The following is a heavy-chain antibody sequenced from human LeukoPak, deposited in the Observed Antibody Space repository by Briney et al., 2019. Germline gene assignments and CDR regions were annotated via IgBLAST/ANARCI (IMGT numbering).Heavy chain of an antibody. J-gene: IGHJ2*01. V-gene: IGHV3-23*01. CDR2: ISGSGGET. CDR1: GFTFSTYG. Sequence: PGGSLRLSCAASGFTFSTYGMSWVRQAPGKGLEWVSTISGSGGETNYADSVKGRFTISRDNSKHTLYLQMNSLRAEDTAVYYCASGLAVTATTFWYFDLWGRGTLVTVSP. CDR3: ASGLAVTATTFWYFDL. D-gene: IGHD2-21*02.